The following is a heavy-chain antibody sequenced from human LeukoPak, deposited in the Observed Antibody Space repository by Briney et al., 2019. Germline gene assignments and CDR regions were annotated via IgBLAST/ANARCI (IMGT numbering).Heavy chain of an antibody. CDR2: INHSGST. CDR1: GGSFSGYY. CDR3: ARMGYCSSTSCYRTNNWFDP. J-gene: IGHJ5*02. Sequence: SEILSLTCAVYGGSFSGYYWSWIRQPPGKGLEWIGEINHSGSTNYNPSLKSRVAISVDTSKNQFSLKLSSVTAADTAVYYCARMGYCSSTSCYRTNNWFDPWGQGTLVTVSS. V-gene: IGHV4-34*01. D-gene: IGHD2-2*01.